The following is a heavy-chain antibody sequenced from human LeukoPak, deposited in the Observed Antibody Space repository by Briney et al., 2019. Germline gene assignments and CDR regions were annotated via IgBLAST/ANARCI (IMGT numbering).Heavy chain of an antibody. CDR1: GYRFTSYW. J-gene: IGHJ4*02. CDR3: ARQSRDGSKTRGYYFDY. V-gene: IGHV5-51*01. D-gene: IGHD3-10*01. Sequence: GESLKISCEGSGYRFTSYWIAWVRQMPGKGLEWMGIIYPGGSDTRYSPSFQGQVTISAHKSISTAYLQWSSLKASDTAMYYCARQSRDGSKTRGYYFDYWGQGTLVSVSS. CDR2: IYPGGSDT.